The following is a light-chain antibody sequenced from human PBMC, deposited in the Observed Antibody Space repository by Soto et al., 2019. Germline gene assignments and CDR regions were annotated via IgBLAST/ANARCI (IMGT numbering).Light chain of an antibody. CDR2: GAS. CDR3: LRYGDSPPAYT. J-gene: IGKJ2*01. V-gene: IGKV3-20*01. Sequence: EIVLTQSPGTVSLSPGERATLSCRASQSVSSRNLAWYRQKPGQAPSLLIFGASNRATGIPARFSGSGSGTDFPLTISRLEPEDCAVYSCLRYGDSPPAYTFGQGTKLEI. CDR1: QSVSSRN.